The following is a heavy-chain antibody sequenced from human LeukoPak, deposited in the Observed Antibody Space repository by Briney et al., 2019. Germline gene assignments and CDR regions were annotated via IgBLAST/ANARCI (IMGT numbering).Heavy chain of an antibody. CDR2: IRSKAYGGTT. Sequence: GGSLRLSCTASGFTFGDYAMSWVRQAPGKGLEWVGFIRSKAYGGTTEYAASVKGRFTISRDDSKSIAYLQMNSLKTEDTAVYYCTKLNTVTTMRGYYYYYYMDVWGKGTTVTVSS. J-gene: IGHJ6*03. V-gene: IGHV3-49*04. D-gene: IGHD4-11*01. CDR1: GFTFGDYA. CDR3: TKLNTVTTMRGYYYYYYMDV.